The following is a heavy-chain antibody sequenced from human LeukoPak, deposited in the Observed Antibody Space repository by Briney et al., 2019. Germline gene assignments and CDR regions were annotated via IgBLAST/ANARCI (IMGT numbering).Heavy chain of an antibody. CDR3: ARDDYYGSGSYNYGMDV. CDR2: IIPILGIA. Sequence: GASVKVSCTASGGTFSSYAISWVRQAPGQGLEWMGRIIPILGIANYAQKFQGRVTITADKSTSTAYMELSSLRSEDTAVYYCARDDYYGSGSYNYGMDVWGQGTTVTVSS. V-gene: IGHV1-69*04. CDR1: GGTFSSYA. D-gene: IGHD3-10*01. J-gene: IGHJ6*02.